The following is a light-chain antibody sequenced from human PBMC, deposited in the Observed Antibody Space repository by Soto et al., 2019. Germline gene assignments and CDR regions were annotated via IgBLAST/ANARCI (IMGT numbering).Light chain of an antibody. CDR3: SSYTSTIPGV. CDR2: DVS. CDR1: SSDVGGYNY. V-gene: IGLV2-14*03. Sequence: QSALTQSASVSGSPGQSITISCTGTSSDVGGYNYVSWYQHHPGKAPKLIIYDVSNRPSGVSNRFSGSKSGNTASLTISGLQAEDEADYSCSSYTSTIPGVFGGGTKVTVL. J-gene: IGLJ3*02.